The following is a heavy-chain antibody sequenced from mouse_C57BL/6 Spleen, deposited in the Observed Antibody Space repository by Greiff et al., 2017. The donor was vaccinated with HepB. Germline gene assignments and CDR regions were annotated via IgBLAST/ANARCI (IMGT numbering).Heavy chain of an antibody. V-gene: IGHV1-53*01. CDR1: GYTFTSYW. CDR2: INPSNGGT. J-gene: IGHJ4*01. Sequence: QVQLQQPGPELVKPGASVKLSCKASGYTFTSYWMHWVKQRPGQGLEWIGNINPSNGGTNYNEKFKSKATLTVDKSSSTAYMQLSSLTSEDSAVYYCASSNYGNYVGYAMDYWGQGTSVTVSS. D-gene: IGHD2-1*01. CDR3: ASSNYGNYVGYAMDY.